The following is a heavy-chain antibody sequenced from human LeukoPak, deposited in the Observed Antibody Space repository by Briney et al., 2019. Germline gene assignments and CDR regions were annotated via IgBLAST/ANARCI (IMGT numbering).Heavy chain of an antibody. J-gene: IGHJ5*02. CDR3: ARRGGWIGFDP. Sequence: SETLSLTCTVSGGSISSSSYYWGWIRQPPGKGLEWIGGIYYSGSTYYNPSLKSRVTISVDTSKNQFSLKLSSVTAADTAVYYCARRGGWIGFDPWGQGTLVTVSS. D-gene: IGHD5-12*01. CDR2: IYYSGST. CDR1: GGSISSSSYY. V-gene: IGHV4-39*01.